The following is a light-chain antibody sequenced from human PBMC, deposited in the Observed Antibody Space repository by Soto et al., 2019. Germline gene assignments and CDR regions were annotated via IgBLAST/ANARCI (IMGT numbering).Light chain of an antibody. J-gene: IGKJ4*01. CDR1: QDISTY. CDR2: AAY. V-gene: IGKV1-27*01. CDR3: QKYDNAPLT. Sequence: DIQMTQAPSSLSASVGDRVTITCRARQDISTYLAWYQQKPGKVPKVLISAAYTLQSGVPPRFSGSGSGTDFTLTISSLQPEDVATYYCQKYDNAPLTFGGGTKVEFK.